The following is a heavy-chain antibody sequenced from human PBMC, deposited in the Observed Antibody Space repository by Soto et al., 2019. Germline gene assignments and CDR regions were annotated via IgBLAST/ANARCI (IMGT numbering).Heavy chain of an antibody. CDR3: ARGFSFSDNSDNDRLYFYYGLNV. D-gene: IGHD2-15*01. CDR2: IYQSGIT. Sequence: PSETLSLTCDVSGGSITTGHWWTWVLQSPGKGLEWIGEIYQSGITNYNPSLNSRLSISMDQSKNQFSLKLTSVTAADTALYFCARGFSFSDNSDNDRLYFYYGLNVWGQGTTVTVSS. V-gene: IGHV4-4*02. CDR1: GGSITTGHW. J-gene: IGHJ6*02.